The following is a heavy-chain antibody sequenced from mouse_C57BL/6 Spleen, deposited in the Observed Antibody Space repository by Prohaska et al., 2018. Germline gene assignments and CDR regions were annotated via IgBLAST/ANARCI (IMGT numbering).Heavy chain of an antibody. CDR2: INPNNGGT. D-gene: IGHD2-2*01. Sequence: HGKSLEWIGDINPNNGGTIYNQKFKGKATLTVDKSSSTAYMELRSLTSEDTAVYYCARRKLWLRRGDWYFDVWGTGTTVTVSS. J-gene: IGHJ1*03. V-gene: IGHV1-18*01. CDR3: ARRKLWLRRGDWYFDV.